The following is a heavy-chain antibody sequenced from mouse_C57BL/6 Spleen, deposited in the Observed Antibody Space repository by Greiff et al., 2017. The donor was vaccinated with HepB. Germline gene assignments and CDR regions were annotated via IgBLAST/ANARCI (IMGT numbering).Heavy chain of an antibody. CDR3: ARSGYNYFDY. J-gene: IGHJ2*01. V-gene: IGHV5-12*01. CDR1: GFTFSDYY. CDR2: ISNGGGST. Sequence: EVKLMESGGGLVQPGGSLKLSCAASGFTFSDYYMYWVRQTPEKRLEWVAYISNGGGSTYYPDTVKGRFTISRDNAKNTLYLQMSRLKSEDTAMYYCARSGYNYFDYWGQGTTLTVSS. D-gene: IGHD2-2*01.